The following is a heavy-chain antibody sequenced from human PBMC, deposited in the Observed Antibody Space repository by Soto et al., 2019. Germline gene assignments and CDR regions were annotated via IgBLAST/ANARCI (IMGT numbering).Heavy chain of an antibody. CDR2: ISYDGDNK. CDR3: ARDPRDYGALGAFDI. J-gene: IGHJ3*02. CDR1: GFAFSGSA. V-gene: IGHV3-30-3*01. Sequence: QGQLVESGGGVVQPGRSLRLSCAASGFAFSGSAMQWVRRPPGKGLEWVAFISYDGDNKDYADSVKGRFTISRDNSRNTLYLQMNSLRAEDTAVYYCARDPRDYGALGAFDIWGQGTKVTVSS. D-gene: IGHD4-17*01.